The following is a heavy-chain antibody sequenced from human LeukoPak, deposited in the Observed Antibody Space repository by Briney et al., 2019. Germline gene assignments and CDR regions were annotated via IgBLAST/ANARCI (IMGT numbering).Heavy chain of an antibody. D-gene: IGHD3-10*01. CDR1: GGTLSNYA. Sequence: SVKVSRKASGGTLSNYAINWVRQAPGQGLEWMGRIIPILDTTNYAQKFQGRVTIITDESTSTAYMELIALRSGDTAVYYCAGESFSRRAGITMVRGVITYWGQGTLVTVSS. CDR2: IIPILDTT. V-gene: IGHV1-69*11. J-gene: IGHJ4*02. CDR3: AGESFSRRAGITMVRGVITY.